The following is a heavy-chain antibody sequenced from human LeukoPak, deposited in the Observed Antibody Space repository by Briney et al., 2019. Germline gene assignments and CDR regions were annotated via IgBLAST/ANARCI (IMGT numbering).Heavy chain of an antibody. CDR3: ARGTYYYDSSGYHFDY. V-gene: IGHV4-4*07. Sequence: SETLSLTCTVSGGSISSYYWSWIRQPAGKGLEWIGRIYTSGSTNYNPSLKSRVIMSVDTSKNQFSLKLSSVTAADTAVYYCARGTYYYDSSGYHFDYWGQGTLVTVSS. CDR2: IYTSGST. D-gene: IGHD3-22*01. CDR1: GGSISSYY. J-gene: IGHJ4*02.